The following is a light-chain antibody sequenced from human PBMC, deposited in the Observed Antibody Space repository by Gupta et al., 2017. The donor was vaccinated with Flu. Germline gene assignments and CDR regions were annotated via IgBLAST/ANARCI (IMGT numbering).Light chain of an antibody. CDR1: QGVSSY. CDR2: DAS. Sequence: VLTQSPATLSLSPGERATLSCRDSQGVSSYLAWYQQKPGQAPRLLIYDASNRATGIPARFSGSGSGTDFTLTISSLEPEDFAVYYCQQRSNWQFTFGPGTKVDIK. CDR3: QQRSNWQFT. V-gene: IGKV3-11*01. J-gene: IGKJ3*01.